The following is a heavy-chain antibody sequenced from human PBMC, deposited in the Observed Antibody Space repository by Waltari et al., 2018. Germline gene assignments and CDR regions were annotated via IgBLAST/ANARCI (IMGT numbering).Heavy chain of an antibody. Sequence: QVQLVQSGAEVKKPGASVKVSCKASGYTFTGYYMHWVRQAPGPGLEWMGWVNPSSGGTNYGQKFQGRVNRTRDTSISTAYMELSRLRSDDTAGYYCAPTGSYCSGGSCYYFDYWGQGTLVTVSS. CDR3: APTGSYCSGGSCYYFDY. J-gene: IGHJ4*02. V-gene: IGHV1-2*02. CDR2: VNPSSGGT. CDR1: GYTFTGYY. D-gene: IGHD2-15*01.